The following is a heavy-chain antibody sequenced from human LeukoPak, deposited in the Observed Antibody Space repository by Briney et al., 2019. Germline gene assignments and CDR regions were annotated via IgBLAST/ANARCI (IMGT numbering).Heavy chain of an antibody. V-gene: IGHV1-18*01. CDR3: ARDQGDIVVVTAIYYYYYGMDV. D-gene: IGHD2-21*02. J-gene: IGHJ6*02. CDR1: GYTFTSYG. CDR2: ISAYNGNT. Sequence: ASVKVSCKASGYTFTSYGISWVRQAPGQGLEWMGWISAYNGNTNYAQKLQGRVTMTTDTSTSTAYMELGSLRSDDTAVYYRARDQGDIVVVTAIYYYYYGMDVWGQGTTVTVSS.